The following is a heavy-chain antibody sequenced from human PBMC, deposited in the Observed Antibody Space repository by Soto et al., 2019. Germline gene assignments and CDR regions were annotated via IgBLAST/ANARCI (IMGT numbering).Heavy chain of an antibody. J-gene: IGHJ4*02. Sequence: SETLSLTCSCSGASVSSGSHYWSWIRQSPGKGLEWIVFIYYSGSTNYNPSLKSRVTISVDTYKNQFSLKVSSVTAADTAVYFCARDPIGYSSSNFFEQWGQGTLVTVSS. CDR1: GASVSSGSHY. D-gene: IGHD6-6*01. CDR2: IYYSGST. CDR3: ARDPIGYSSSNFFEQ. V-gene: IGHV4-61*01.